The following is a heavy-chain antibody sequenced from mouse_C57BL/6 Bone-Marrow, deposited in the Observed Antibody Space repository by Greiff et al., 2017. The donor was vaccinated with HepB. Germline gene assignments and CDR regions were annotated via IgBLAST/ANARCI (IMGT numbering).Heavy chain of an antibody. CDR2: IDPEDGET. D-gene: IGHD2-13*01. Sequence: VHVKQSGAELVKPGASVKLSCTASGFNIKDYYMHWVKQRTEQGLEWIGRIDPEDGETKYAPKFQGKATITADTSSNTAYLQLSSLTSEDTAVYYCARRGDYTRGLEYFDVWGTGTTVTVSS. V-gene: IGHV14-2*01. CDR1: GFNIKDYY. CDR3: ARRGDYTRGLEYFDV. J-gene: IGHJ1*03.